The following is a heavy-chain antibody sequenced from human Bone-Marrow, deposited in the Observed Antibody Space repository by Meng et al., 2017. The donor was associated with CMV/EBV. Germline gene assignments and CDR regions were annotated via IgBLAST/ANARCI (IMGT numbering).Heavy chain of an antibody. CDR2: ILYDGSNE. D-gene: IGHD2-2*01. Sequence: GGSLRLSCAASGFTFSSFGMHWVRQAPGKGLEWVAFILYDGSNEYYADSVKGRFIIFRDNSKNTLYLQMNSLRAEDTAVYYCAKDLRGYCSSTSCYGGFDPWGQGTLVTVSS. CDR3: AKDLRGYCSSTSCYGGFDP. J-gene: IGHJ5*02. CDR1: GFTFSSFG. V-gene: IGHV3-30*18.